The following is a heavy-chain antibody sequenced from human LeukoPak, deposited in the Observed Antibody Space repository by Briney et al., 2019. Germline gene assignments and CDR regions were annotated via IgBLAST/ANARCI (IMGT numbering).Heavy chain of an antibody. D-gene: IGHD6-19*01. V-gene: IGHV4-39*01. J-gene: IGHJ4*02. CDR2: NYYSGST. CDR1: GGSISSSSYY. CDR3: ARIAVAGEHFDY. Sequence: PSETLSLTCTVSGGSISSSSYYWGWIRQPPGKGLEWIGSNYYSGSTYYNPSLKSRVTISVDTSKNQFSLKLSSVTAADTAVYYCARIAVAGEHFDYWGQGTLVTVSS.